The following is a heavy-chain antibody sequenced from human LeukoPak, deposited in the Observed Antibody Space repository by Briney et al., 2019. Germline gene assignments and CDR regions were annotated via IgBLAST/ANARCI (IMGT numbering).Heavy chain of an antibody. V-gene: IGHV4-30-2*03. CDR1: GGSISSGGYS. J-gene: IGHJ3*02. CDR2: IYHSGST. CDR3: ARHSKGDIAARHQTAFDI. Sequence: SETLSLTCAVSGGSISSGGYSWSWIRQPPGKGLEWIGYIYHSGSTYYNPSLKSRVTISVDTSKNQFSLKLSSVTAADTAVYYCARHSKGDIAARHQTAFDIWGQGTMVTVSS. D-gene: IGHD6-6*01.